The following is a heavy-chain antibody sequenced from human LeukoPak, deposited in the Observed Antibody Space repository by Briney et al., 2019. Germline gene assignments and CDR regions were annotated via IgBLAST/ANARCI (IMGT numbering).Heavy chain of an antibody. D-gene: IGHD6-19*01. V-gene: IGHV3-74*01. Sequence: GSLRLSFAASGXTFSSHCMHWVRQAPGKGLVWVSRINGAGSSTSYADSVKGRFTVSRDNAKNTLNLQMNSLRAEDTAVYYCARDLFFSDAGYSSGWRAEYFHHWGQGTLVTVSS. CDR2: INGAGSST. CDR1: GXTFSSHC. J-gene: IGHJ1*01. CDR3: ARDLFFSDAGYSSGWRAEYFHH.